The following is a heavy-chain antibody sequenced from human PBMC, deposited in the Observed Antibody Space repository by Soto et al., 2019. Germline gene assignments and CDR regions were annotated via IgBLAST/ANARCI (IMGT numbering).Heavy chain of an antibody. Sequence: EVQLVESGGGLVKPGGSLRLSCAASGFTFSSYSMNWVRQAPGKGLEWVSSISSSSSYIYYADSVKGRFTISRDNAKNLLYLQMKSLRAEDTAVYYCARDPGPTGSGSYAMYYFDSWGQGTLVTVSS. CDR3: ARDPGPTGSGSYAMYYFDS. CDR2: ISSSSSYI. V-gene: IGHV3-21*01. D-gene: IGHD3-22*01. J-gene: IGHJ4*02. CDR1: GFTFSSYS.